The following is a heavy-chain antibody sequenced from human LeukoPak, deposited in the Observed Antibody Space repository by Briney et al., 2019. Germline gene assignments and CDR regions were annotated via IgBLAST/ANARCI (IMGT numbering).Heavy chain of an antibody. CDR1: GLTLGSYA. Sequence: GGSLRLSCAASGLTLGSYAMSWVRQAPGKGLQCVSAISGSGGSTYSADSVKGRFTISRDNSKNTLYLQMNSLRAEDTAVYYCAKGRCSGGSCYGRGFDYWGQGTLVTVSS. J-gene: IGHJ4*02. V-gene: IGHV3-23*01. CDR3: AKGRCSGGSCYGRGFDY. CDR2: ISGSGGST. D-gene: IGHD2-15*01.